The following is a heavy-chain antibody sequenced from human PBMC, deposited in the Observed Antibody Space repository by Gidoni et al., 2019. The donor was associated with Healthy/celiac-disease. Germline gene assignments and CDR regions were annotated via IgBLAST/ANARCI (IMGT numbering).Heavy chain of an antibody. Sequence: QVQLQESGPGLVKPSQTLSPTCTVSGGSISSGGYYWSWIRQHPGKCLEWIGYIYYSGSTYYNPSLKSRVTISVDTSKNQFSLKLSSVTAADTAVYYCARAQQLENWFDPWGQGTLVTVSS. D-gene: IGHD6-13*01. J-gene: IGHJ5*02. CDR1: GGSISSGGYY. CDR2: IYYSGST. CDR3: ARAQQLENWFDP. V-gene: IGHV4-31*03.